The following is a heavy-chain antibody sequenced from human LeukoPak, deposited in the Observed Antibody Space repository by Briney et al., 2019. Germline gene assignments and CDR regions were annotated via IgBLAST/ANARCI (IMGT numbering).Heavy chain of an antibody. CDR2: NNSDGRST. J-gene: IGHJ6*02. CDR3: ARGNYYGMDV. V-gene: IGHV3-74*01. Sequence: PGGSLRLSCTASGFTFNNYWMHWVRQAPGRGLVWVSRNNSDGRSTTYADSVKGRSTISRDNAKNTLHLQMNSLRAEDTAVYYCARGNYYGMDVWGQGTTVTVSS. CDR1: GFTFNNYW.